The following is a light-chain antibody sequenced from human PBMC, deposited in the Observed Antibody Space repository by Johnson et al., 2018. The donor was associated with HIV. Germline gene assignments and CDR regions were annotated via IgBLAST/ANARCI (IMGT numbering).Light chain of an antibody. CDR3: GTWDSSLSAFYV. J-gene: IGLJ1*01. V-gene: IGLV1-51*01. CDR2: DNN. Sequence: QSVLTQPPSESGTPGQRVTISCSGSSSNIGSNTVNWYQQLPGTAPKLLIYDNNKRPSGIPDRFSGSKSGTSATLGITGLQTGDEADYYCGTWDSSLSAFYVFGTGTKVTVL. CDR1: SSNIGSNT.